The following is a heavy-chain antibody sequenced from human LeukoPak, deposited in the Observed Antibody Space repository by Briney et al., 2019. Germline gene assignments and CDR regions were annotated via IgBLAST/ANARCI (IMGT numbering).Heavy chain of an antibody. Sequence: NPGGSLRLSCAASGFTVSSNYMSWVRQAPGKGLEWVSSISSSSSYIYYADSVKGRFTISRDNAKNSLYLQMNSLRAEDTALYYCARGGYYDILTGYYHQGGFDYWGQGTLVTVSS. CDR3: ARGGYYDILTGYYHQGGFDY. CDR2: ISSSSSYI. CDR1: GFTVSSNY. D-gene: IGHD3-9*01. J-gene: IGHJ4*02. V-gene: IGHV3-21*04.